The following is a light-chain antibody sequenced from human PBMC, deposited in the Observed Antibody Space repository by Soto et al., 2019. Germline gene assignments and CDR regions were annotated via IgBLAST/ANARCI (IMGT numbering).Light chain of an antibody. Sequence: QSVLTQPPSASGAPGQTVTISCSGRSSNIGSNYAYWYQQLPETAPRLLLYRADQRPSGIPDRFSGSKSGTSASLAISGLRSEDEADYYCAAWDDTLSGLVFGGGTQLTVL. V-gene: IGLV1-47*01. CDR3: AAWDDTLSGLV. CDR1: SSNIGSNY. CDR2: RAD. J-gene: IGLJ2*01.